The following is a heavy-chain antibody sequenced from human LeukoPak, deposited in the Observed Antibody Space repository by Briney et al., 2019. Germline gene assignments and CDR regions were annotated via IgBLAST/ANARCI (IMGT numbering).Heavy chain of an antibody. CDR3: ARGQYTSTWYRGSRWFDP. Sequence: GASVKVSCKASGGSFSSYVITWVRQAPGQGLEWMGRIIPVLGVSNFAQKFQGRVTITSNTSISTAYMELSNLTSEDTAVYYCARGQYTSTWYRGSRWFDPWGQGTLVTVSS. V-gene: IGHV1-69*04. D-gene: IGHD6-13*01. J-gene: IGHJ5*02. CDR2: IIPVLGVS. CDR1: GGSFSSYV.